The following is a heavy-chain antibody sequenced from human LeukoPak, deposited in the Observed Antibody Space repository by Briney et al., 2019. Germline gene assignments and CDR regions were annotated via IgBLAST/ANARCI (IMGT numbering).Heavy chain of an antibody. Sequence: AGGSLRLSCAASGFTFSGYWMYWVRQAPGKGLVWVSRINSDGSRTNYADSVKGRFTISRDNAKNTLYLQMNSLRAEDTAVYYCAGTRYSGNSADYWGQGTLVTVSS. CDR3: AGTRYSGNSADY. CDR2: INSDGSRT. V-gene: IGHV3-74*01. CDR1: GFTFSGYW. J-gene: IGHJ4*02. D-gene: IGHD1-26*01.